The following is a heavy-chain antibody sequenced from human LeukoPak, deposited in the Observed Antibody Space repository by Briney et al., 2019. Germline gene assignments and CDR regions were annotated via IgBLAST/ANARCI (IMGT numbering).Heavy chain of an antibody. V-gene: IGHV3-23*01. J-gene: IGHJ4*02. CDR1: GFSFSDSV. CDR2: ISGDAAVT. Sequence: GGSLRLSCVGSGFSFSDSVMSWARQAPGKGLEWVSAISGDAAVTYYAASVRGRFTISRDNSNNAVYLQMNSLRAEDTATYYCAKVGYCTNNCFRTHDYWGQGALVTVSS. D-gene: IGHD2-8*01. CDR3: AKVGYCTNNCFRTHDY.